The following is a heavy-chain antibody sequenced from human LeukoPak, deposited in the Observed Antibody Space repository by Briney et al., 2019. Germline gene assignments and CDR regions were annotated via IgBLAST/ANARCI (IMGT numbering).Heavy chain of an antibody. CDR2: IYYTGST. CDR3: ARNVWSGYDSLYFDY. J-gene: IGHJ4*02. D-gene: IGHD5-12*01. CDR1: GGSIISTDDY. Sequence: PSETLSLTCTVSGGSIISTDDYWGWIRQPPGKGPEWIGSIYYTGSTYHNPSLKSRVTISEDPSKNQFSLKLSSVTAADTAVYYCARNVWSGYDSLYFDYWGQGTLVTVSS. V-gene: IGHV4-39*07.